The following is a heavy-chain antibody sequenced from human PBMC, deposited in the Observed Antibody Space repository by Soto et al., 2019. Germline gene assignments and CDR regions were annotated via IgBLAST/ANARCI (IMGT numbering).Heavy chain of an antibody. V-gene: IGHV4-61*01. D-gene: IGHD3-3*01. CDR3: ARDPTPDFWTGTNSYYHYGMDV. J-gene: IGHJ6*02. CDR1: GVSVSSLSYY. CDR2: MYYSGFT. Sequence: HVQLQESGPGLVKPSETLSLTCTVSGVSVSSLSYYWSWIRQSPRKGLEWIGHMYYSGFTSYNPSLKSRVTTSLDTSRNQFSLRLSSVTAADTAVYFCARDPTPDFWTGTNSYYHYGMDVWGQGTAVSVSS.